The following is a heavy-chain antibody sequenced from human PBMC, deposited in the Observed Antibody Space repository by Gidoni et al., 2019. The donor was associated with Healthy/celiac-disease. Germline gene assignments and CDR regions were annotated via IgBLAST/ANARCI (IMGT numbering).Heavy chain of an antibody. V-gene: IGHV3-30*02. J-gene: IGHJ4*02. CDR2: IRYDGSNK. Sequence: QVQLVASGGGVVQPGGSLRLSCAASGFTFSSYGMHWVRQAPGKGLEWVAFIRYDGSNKYYADSVKGRFTISRDNSKNTLYLQMNSLRAEDTAVYYCAKAGFSGYDWGTFDYWGQGTLVTVSS. CDR3: AKAGFSGYDWGTFDY. D-gene: IGHD5-12*01. CDR1: GFTFSSYG.